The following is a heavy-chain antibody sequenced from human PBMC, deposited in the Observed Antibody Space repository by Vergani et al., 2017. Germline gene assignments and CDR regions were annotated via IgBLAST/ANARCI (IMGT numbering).Heavy chain of an antibody. CDR1: GFTFSSYG. V-gene: IGHV3-33*01. CDR3: ARGDGYYYYDMDV. Sequence: QVQLVESGGGVVQPGRSLRLSCAASGFTFSSYGMHWVRQVPGKGLEWVAVIWYDGSNKYYADSVKGRFTISRDNSKNTLYLQMNSLRAEDTAVYYCARGDGYYYYDMDVWGKGTTVTVSS. CDR2: IWYDGSNK. J-gene: IGHJ6*03.